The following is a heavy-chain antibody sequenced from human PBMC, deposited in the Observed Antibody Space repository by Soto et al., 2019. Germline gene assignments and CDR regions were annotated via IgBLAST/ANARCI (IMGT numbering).Heavy chain of an antibody. D-gene: IGHD3-10*01. J-gene: IGHJ4*02. CDR2: IYYSGST. Sequence: PSETLSLTCTVSGGSISSGGYYWSWIRQHPGKGLEWIGYIYYSGSTYYNPSLKSRVTISVDTSKNQFSLKLSSVTAADTAVYYCAGSMNAGNFDYWGQGTLVTSPQ. CDR3: AGSMNAGNFDY. V-gene: IGHV4-31*03. CDR1: GGSISSGGYY.